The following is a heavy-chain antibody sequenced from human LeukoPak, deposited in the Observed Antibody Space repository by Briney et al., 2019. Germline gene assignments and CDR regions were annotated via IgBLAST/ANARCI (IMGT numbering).Heavy chain of an antibody. Sequence: ASVKVSCKASGYTFTGYYMHWVRQAPGQGLEWMGWINPNSGGTNYAQKFQGRVTMTRDTSISTAYMELSRLRSDDTAVYYCARVPYTAMVWFDYWGQGTLVTVSS. V-gene: IGHV1-2*02. CDR2: INPNSGGT. D-gene: IGHD5-18*01. J-gene: IGHJ4*02. CDR3: ARVPYTAMVWFDY. CDR1: GYTFTGYY.